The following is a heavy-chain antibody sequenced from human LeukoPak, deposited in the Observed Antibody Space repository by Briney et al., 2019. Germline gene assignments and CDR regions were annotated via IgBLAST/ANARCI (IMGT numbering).Heavy chain of an antibody. CDR3: ARDRGSNYFDY. CDR1: GFALSSTA. Sequence: GGSLRLSCAASGFALSSTAMSWVRQAPGKGLEWVSTIAISDGKTYYADSVKGRFSISRDNSKNTLYLQMNSLRAEDTAVYYCARDRGSNYFDYWGQGTLVTVSS. CDR2: IAISDGKT. J-gene: IGHJ4*02. D-gene: IGHD3-10*01. V-gene: IGHV3-23*01.